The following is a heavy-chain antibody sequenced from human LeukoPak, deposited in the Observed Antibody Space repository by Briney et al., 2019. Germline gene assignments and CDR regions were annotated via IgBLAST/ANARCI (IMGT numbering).Heavy chain of an antibody. V-gene: IGHV4-39*02. D-gene: IGHD3-10*01. CDR1: GVSINSDTYY. CDR3: ARVDMVRGVITPIYFFDY. Sequence: SETLSLTCSVSGVSINSDTYYWGWLRQPPGKGLEWIGTIYHSGKIYYNPSLKSRVTMSVDTSTNHFSLKLSSVTAADTAVYYCARVDMVRGVITPIYFFDYWGQGTLVTVSS. J-gene: IGHJ4*02. CDR2: IYHSGKI.